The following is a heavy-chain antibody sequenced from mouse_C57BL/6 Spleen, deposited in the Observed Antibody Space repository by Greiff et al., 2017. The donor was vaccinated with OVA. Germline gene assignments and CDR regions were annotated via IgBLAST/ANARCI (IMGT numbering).Heavy chain of an antibody. CDR2: INPYNGGT. Sequence: EVQLQQSGPVLVKPGASVKMSCKASGYTFTDYYMNWVKQSHGKSLEWIGVINPYNGGTSYNQKFKGKATLTVDKSSSTAYMELNSLTSEDSAVYYCARFTTVVARYFDYWGQGTTLTVSS. V-gene: IGHV1-19*01. J-gene: IGHJ2*01. CDR1: GYTFTDYY. CDR3: ARFTTVVARYFDY. D-gene: IGHD1-1*01.